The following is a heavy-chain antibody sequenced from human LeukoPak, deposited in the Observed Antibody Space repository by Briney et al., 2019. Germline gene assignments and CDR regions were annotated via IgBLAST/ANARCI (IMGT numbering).Heavy chain of an antibody. CDR3: AKREKGTTGRFFDY. V-gene: IGHV3-23*01. J-gene: IGHJ4*02. Sequence: GGFLRLSCAASGFTFTNYAMTWVRHAPGKGLEWGSGISEGVGNTYYADSVKGRFTISRDHSKNTLYLQMNSLRAEDTALYYCAKREKGTTGRFFDYWGQGTLVTVSS. CDR2: ISEGVGNT. D-gene: IGHD4-17*01. CDR1: GFTFTNYA.